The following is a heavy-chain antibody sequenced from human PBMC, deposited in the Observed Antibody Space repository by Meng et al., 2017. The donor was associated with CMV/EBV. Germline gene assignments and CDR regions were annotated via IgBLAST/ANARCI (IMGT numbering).Heavy chain of an antibody. V-gene: IGHV4-31*02. J-gene: IGHJ1*01. CDR2: IYYSGST. CDR3: ARVMVRGVSPIPRYLQH. Sequence: SISSGGYYWSWIRQHPGKGLEWIGYIYYSGSTYYNPSLKSRVTISVDTSKNQFSLKLSSVTAADTAVYYCARVMVRGVSPIPRYLQHWGQGTLVTVSS. D-gene: IGHD3-10*01. CDR1: SISSGGYY.